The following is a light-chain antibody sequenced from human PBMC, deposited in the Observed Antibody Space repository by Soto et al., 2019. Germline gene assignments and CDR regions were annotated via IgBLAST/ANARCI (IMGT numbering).Light chain of an antibody. CDR3: SSYAGSNNLGV. J-gene: IGLJ1*01. CDR2: EVS. Sequence: QSVLTQPPSASGSPGQSVTISCTGTSSDAGGYNYVSWYQQHPGKAPKLMIYEVSKRPSGVPDRFSGSKSGNTASLTVSGLQAEHEADYYCSSYAGSNNLGVLGNGTKVTV. CDR1: SSDAGGYNY. V-gene: IGLV2-8*01.